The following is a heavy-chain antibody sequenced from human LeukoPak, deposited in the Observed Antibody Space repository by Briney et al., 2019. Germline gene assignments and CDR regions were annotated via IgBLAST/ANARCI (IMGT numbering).Heavy chain of an antibody. V-gene: IGHV4-59*11. CDR2: IYYSGST. D-gene: IGHD2-2*02. Sequence: SETLSLTCTVSGGSISSHYWSWIRQPPGKGLEWIGYIYYSGSTNYNPSLKSRVTISVDTSKNQFSLKLSSVTAADTAVYYCARSGRYCSSTSCYTRYYYMDVWGKGTTVTVSS. CDR3: ARSGRYCSSTSCYTRYYYMDV. J-gene: IGHJ6*03. CDR1: GGSISSHY.